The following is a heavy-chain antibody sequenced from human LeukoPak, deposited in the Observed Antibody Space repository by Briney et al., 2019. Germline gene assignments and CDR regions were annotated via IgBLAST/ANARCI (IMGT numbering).Heavy chain of an antibody. CDR3: ARGGYCSGRSCYSFLDY. CDR2: MNPNSGNT. D-gene: IGHD2-15*01. J-gene: IGHJ4*02. V-gene: IGHV1-8*02. CDR1: GGTFSSYA. Sequence: ASVKVSCKASGGTFSSYAISWVRQATGQGLEWMGWMNPNSGNTGYAQKFQGRVTMTRNTSISTAYMELSSLRSEDTAVYYCARGGYCSGRSCYSFLDYWGQGTLVTVSS.